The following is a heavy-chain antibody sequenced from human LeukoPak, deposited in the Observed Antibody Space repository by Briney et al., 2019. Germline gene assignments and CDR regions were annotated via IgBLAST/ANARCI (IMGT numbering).Heavy chain of an antibody. Sequence: SETLSLTCTVSGYSISSSYFWGWIRQPPGKGLEWIATFYYSGSTYYNPSLKSRVTISLDTSKNQFSLKLSSVTAADTAVYYCARANTAMVLYIDYWGQGTLVTVSS. CDR3: ARANTAMVLYIDY. CDR1: GYSISSSYF. J-gene: IGHJ4*02. CDR2: FYYSGST. V-gene: IGHV4-38-2*02. D-gene: IGHD5-18*01.